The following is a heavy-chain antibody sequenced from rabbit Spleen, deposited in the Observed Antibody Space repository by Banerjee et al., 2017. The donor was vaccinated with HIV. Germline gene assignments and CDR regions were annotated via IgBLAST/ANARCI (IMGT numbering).Heavy chain of an antibody. CDR2: IYVGSGST. Sequence: QEQLVESGGGLVKPKGSLKLSCTASGFTISSSDYMCWVRLAPGKGLEWIGCIYVGSGSTHYASWAKGRFTMHKTSSTTVTLQLTSLTAADTATYFCARSGYVGGDYTWDLWGPGTLVTVS. V-gene: IGHV1S45*01. CDR3: ARSGYVGGDYTWDL. D-gene: IGHD1-1*01. CDR1: GFTISSSDY. J-gene: IGHJ4*01.